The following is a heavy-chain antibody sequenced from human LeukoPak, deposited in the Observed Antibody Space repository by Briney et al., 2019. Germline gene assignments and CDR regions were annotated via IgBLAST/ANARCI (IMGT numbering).Heavy chain of an antibody. Sequence: GASVKVSCKASGFTGYYMHWVRQAPGEGLEWMGWINPKSGGTNYAQKFQGRVTMTRDTSISTAYMELSRLRSDDTAVYYCARDPLGSGYEFDYWGQGTLVTVSS. CDR2: INPKSGGT. D-gene: IGHD5-12*01. J-gene: IGHJ4*02. CDR1: GFTGYY. V-gene: IGHV1-2*02. CDR3: ARDPLGSGYEFDY.